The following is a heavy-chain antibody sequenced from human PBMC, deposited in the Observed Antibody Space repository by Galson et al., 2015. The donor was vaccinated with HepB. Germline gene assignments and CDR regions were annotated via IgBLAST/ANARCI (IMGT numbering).Heavy chain of an antibody. CDR3: AKGYGLFDS. J-gene: IGHJ5*01. CDR2: ISGNGDST. D-gene: IGHD5-18*01. V-gene: IGHV3-23*01. Sequence: SLRLSCAASGFAFDTHAMSWVRQAPGRGLEWISGISGNGDSTFYADSVKGRFTVSRDNSNNMLYLQMNRLRAEDAGLYFCAKGYGLFDSWGQGILVTVSS. CDR1: GFAFDTHA.